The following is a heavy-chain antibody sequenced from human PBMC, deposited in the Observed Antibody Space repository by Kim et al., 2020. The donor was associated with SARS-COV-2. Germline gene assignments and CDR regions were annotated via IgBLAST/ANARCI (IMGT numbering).Heavy chain of an antibody. D-gene: IGHD3-10*01. V-gene: IGHV1-2*02. J-gene: IGHJ4*02. Sequence: TNYAQKFQGRVTMTRNTSISTAYMELSRLRSDDTAVYYCARGLWFGELSGYWGQGTLVTVSS. CDR3: ARGLWFGELSGY. CDR2: T.